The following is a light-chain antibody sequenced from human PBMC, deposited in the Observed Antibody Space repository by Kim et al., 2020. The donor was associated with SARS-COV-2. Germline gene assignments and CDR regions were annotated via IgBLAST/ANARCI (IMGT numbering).Light chain of an antibody. V-gene: IGLV3-19*01. CDR1: SLRSYY. Sequence: LGQTVRITCQGDSLRSYYASWYQQKPGQAPVLVIYGKNNRPSGIPDRFSGSSSGNTASLTITGAHAEDEADYYCNSRDSSGNHHVVFGGGTQLTVL. CDR2: GKN. J-gene: IGLJ2*01. CDR3: NSRDSSGNHHVV.